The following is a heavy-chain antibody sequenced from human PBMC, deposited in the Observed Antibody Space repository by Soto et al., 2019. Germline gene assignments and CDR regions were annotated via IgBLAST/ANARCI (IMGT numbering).Heavy chain of an antibody. V-gene: IGHV4-59*01. CDR3: AKDSGYNYGYFRWFDP. J-gene: IGHJ5*02. CDR2: IFYSGST. CDR1: GGSISNYY. Sequence: QVHLQEPGPRLVKPSETLSLTCTVSGGSISNYYLSWIRQPPGRGLEWIGHIFYSGSTNYNPTLKSRVTISVDTSKRHFSLKLSSVTAADTAVYYCAKDSGYNYGYFRWFDPWGQCTLVTVSS. D-gene: IGHD5-18*01.